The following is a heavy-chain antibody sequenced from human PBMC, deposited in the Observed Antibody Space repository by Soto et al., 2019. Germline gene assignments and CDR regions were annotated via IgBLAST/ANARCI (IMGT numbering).Heavy chain of an antibody. CDR3: ARDLGDDYVWGRSPGGY. Sequence: QVQLVESGGGVVQPGRSLRLSCAASGFTFSSYAMHWVRQAPGKGLEWVAVISYDGSNKYYADSVKGRFTISRDNSKNTLYLQMNSLRAEDTAVYYCARDLGDDYVWGRSPGGYWGQGTLVTVSS. CDR1: GFTFSSYA. D-gene: IGHD3-16*01. J-gene: IGHJ4*02. CDR2: ISYDGSNK. V-gene: IGHV3-30-3*01.